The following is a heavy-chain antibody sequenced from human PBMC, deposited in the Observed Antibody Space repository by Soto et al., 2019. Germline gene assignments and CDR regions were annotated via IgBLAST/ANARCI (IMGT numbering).Heavy chain of an antibody. Sequence: PSETLSLTCTVSGGSISSSSYYWGWIRQPPGKGLEWIGSIYYSGSTYYNPSLKSRVTISVDTSKNQFSLKLSSVTAADTAVYYCARGDYGDPYDAFDIWGQGTMVTVSS. D-gene: IGHD4-17*01. J-gene: IGHJ3*02. V-gene: IGHV4-39*01. CDR3: ARGDYGDPYDAFDI. CDR2: IYYSGST. CDR1: GGSISSSSYY.